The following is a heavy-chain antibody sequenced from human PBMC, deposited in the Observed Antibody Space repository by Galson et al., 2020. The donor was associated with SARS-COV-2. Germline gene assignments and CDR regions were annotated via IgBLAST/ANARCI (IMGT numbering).Heavy chain of an antibody. D-gene: IGHD5-12*01. CDR1: GFTLSSYW. CDR3: ARDGGYSGYDYGLYYYYGMDV. CDR2: IKQDGSEK. V-gene: IGHV3-7*01. J-gene: IGHJ6*02. Sequence: GGSLRLSCAASGFTLSSYWMSWVRQAPGKGLEWVANIKQDGSEKYYVDSVKGRFTISRDNAKNSLYLQMNSLRAEDTAVYYCARDGGYSGYDYGLYYYYGMDVWGQGTTVTVSS.